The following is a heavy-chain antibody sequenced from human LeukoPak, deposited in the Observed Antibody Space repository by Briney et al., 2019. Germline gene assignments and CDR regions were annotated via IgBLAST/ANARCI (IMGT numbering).Heavy chain of an antibody. J-gene: IGHJ4*02. CDR3: AREGYCSGGSCYYFDY. V-gene: IGHV1-2*02. D-gene: IGHD2-15*01. CDR2: INPNSGGT. Sequence: ASVKVSCKASGYTFTSYAMHWVRQAPGQRLEWMGWINPNSGGTNYAQKFQGRVTMTRDTSISTAYMELSRLRSDDTAVYYCAREGYCSGGSCYYFDYWGQGTLVTVSS. CDR1: GYTFTSYA.